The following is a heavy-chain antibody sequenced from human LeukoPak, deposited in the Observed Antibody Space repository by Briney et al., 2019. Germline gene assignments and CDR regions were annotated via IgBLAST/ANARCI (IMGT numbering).Heavy chain of an antibody. Sequence: SPKLSCKASGGTFSSYAISSVPEAAGQGLEWMGGIIPIFGTANYAQKFQGRVTITADESTKTAYMELSSLRSEDTAVYYCAKWDMVRGLDYWGQGTLVTVSS. D-gene: IGHD3-10*01. CDR2: IIPIFGTA. J-gene: IGHJ4*02. CDR1: GGTFSSYA. V-gene: IGHV1-69*01. CDR3: AKWDMVRGLDY.